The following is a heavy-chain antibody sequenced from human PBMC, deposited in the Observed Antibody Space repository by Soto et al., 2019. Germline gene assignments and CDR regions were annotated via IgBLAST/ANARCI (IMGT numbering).Heavy chain of an antibody. V-gene: IGHV1-2*04. CDR3: ARDSLFGYCSGGSCLSGIPDY. Sequence: QVQLVQSGAEVKKPGASVTVSCKSSGYTCTGYYMHWVRQAPGQGIAWMGWINHDSGGTNYAQKFQGWVTMTRDTSISTAYMELSRLRSDDTAVYCGARDSLFGYCSGGSCLSGIPDYWGQGTLVTVSS. J-gene: IGHJ4*02. CDR2: INHDSGGT. D-gene: IGHD2-15*01. CDR1: GYTCTGYY.